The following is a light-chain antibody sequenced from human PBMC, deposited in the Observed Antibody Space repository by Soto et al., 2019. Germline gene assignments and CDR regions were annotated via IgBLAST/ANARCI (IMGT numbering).Light chain of an antibody. J-gene: IGKJ1*01. Sequence: DIQMTQSPSSLSASVGDRVTITCLASQSISSYLNWYQQKPGKAPKLLIYAASSLQSGVPSRFSGSGSGTDFTLTISRLQPEDFATYYCQQSYSTPRTFGQGTTVDIK. CDR1: QSISSY. CDR3: QQSYSTPRT. CDR2: AAS. V-gene: IGKV1-39*01.